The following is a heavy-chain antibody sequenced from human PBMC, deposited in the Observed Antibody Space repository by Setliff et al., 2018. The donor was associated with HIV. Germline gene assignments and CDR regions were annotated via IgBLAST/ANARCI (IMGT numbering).Heavy chain of an antibody. J-gene: IGHJ3*02. CDR2: IYPSDSDT. CDR1: GYRFTSYW. D-gene: IGHD3-22*01. Sequence: PGESLKISCKGFGYRFTSYWIGWARHMPGKGLEWMGIIYPSDSDTRYSPSFQGQVTISADKSISTAFLQWSSLKASDTAMYYCARHSHYDRSGYYYHKMPDDAFDIWGLGTMVTVS. CDR3: ARHSHYDRSGYYYHKMPDDAFDI. V-gene: IGHV5-51*01.